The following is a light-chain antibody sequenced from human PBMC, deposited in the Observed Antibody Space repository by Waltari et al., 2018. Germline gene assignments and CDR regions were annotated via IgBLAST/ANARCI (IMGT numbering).Light chain of an antibody. CDR2: DVS. CDR1: QSISSW. J-gene: IGKJ1*01. V-gene: IGKV1-5*01. Sequence: DIQMTQSPSTLSASVGDRVTITCRASQSISSWLAWYQQKPGKAPKLLIYDVSTLESGVSSRFSGSRSGTEFTLTISSLQPDDSATYFCLQYDTYWTFGQGTKVEIK. CDR3: LQYDTYWT.